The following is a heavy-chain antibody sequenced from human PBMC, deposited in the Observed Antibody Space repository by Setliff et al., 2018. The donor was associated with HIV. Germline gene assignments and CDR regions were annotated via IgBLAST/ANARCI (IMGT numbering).Heavy chain of an antibody. CDR1: GESFSGYY. J-gene: IGHJ4*02. CDR2: INHSGNI. CDR3: ARQFGSGYYFDY. V-gene: IGHV4-34*01. D-gene: IGHD3-22*01. Sequence: LSLTCAVYGESFSGYYWSWIRQSPGKGLEWIGGINHSGNINYNPSLKSRVAISADTSKNQFSLKLTAVTAADTALYYCARQFGSGYYFDYWAREPWSPSPQ.